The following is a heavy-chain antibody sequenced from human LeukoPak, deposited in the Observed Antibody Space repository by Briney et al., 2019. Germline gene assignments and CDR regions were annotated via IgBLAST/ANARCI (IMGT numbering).Heavy chain of an antibody. V-gene: IGHV1-2*02. Sequence: GASVKVSCKASGYTFTGYYIHWVRQAPGEGLEWMGWINPNSGGTNYAQKFQGRVTMTRDTSISTAYMELSSLRSDDTAVYYCARVDRVPYTAQYNWLDPWGQGTLVTVSS. CDR2: INPNSGGT. D-gene: IGHD5-18*01. J-gene: IGHJ5*02. CDR1: GYTFTGYY. CDR3: ARVDRVPYTAQYNWLDP.